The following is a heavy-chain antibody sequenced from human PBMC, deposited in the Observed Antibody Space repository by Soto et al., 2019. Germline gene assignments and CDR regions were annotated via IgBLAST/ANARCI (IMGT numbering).Heavy chain of an antibody. V-gene: IGHV1-18*04. D-gene: IGHD2-2*01. CDR3: ARGPRYCSTTTCFSGVTWFDP. CDR1: GYTFTSYG. Sequence: ASVKVSCKASGYTFTSYGISWVRQAPGQGLEWMGWISSYNGNTNYAQKVQGRVTLTTDTSTSTTYMELRSLRSDDTAVYYCARGPRYCSTTTCFSGVTWFDPSGQVTLVTVSS. J-gene: IGHJ5*02. CDR2: ISSYNGNT.